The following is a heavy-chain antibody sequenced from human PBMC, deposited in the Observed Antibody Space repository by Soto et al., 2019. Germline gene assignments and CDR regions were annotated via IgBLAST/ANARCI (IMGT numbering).Heavy chain of an antibody. Sequence: EVHLLESGGGLVQPGGSLRLSCVGSGFSFDDHWMDWVRQAPGKGLEWVGLIKNRGGSYITYYAASVKGRFTISRDDSKNSLYLQMNSLKTEDSAVYYCGDFGSGMWPYEYWGQGMLVTVSS. CDR1: GFSFDDHW. J-gene: IGHJ4*02. D-gene: IGHD1-26*01. V-gene: IGHV3-72*01. CDR2: IKNRGGSYIT. CDR3: GDFGSGMWPYEY.